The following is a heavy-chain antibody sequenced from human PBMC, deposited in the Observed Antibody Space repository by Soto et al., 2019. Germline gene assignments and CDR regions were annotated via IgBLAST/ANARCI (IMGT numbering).Heavy chain of an antibody. V-gene: IGHV1-2*04. D-gene: IGHD2-8*01. CDR2: INPKSGGT. J-gene: IGHJ6*02. CDR1: GSSFSGYH. CDR3: ARGHSTDCSNGVCSFFYNHEMDV. Sequence: ASVKVSFKASGSSFSGYHIHWVRQAPGQGLEWLGRINPKSGGTSSAQKFQGWVTMTRDTSISTAYMELTRLRSDDTAVYFCARGHSTDCSNGVCSFFYNHEMDVWGQGTTVTVSS.